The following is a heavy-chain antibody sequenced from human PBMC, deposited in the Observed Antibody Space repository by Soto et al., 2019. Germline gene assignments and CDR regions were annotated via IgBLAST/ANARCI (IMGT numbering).Heavy chain of an antibody. J-gene: IGHJ4*02. CDR1: GFTFSAYA. CDR2: ISGSDGST. CDR3: ANLVGERVTTLLDN. V-gene: IGHV3-23*01. Sequence: EVQLLESGGGLVQPGGSLRLSCAASGFTFSAYAMSWVRQAPGKGLELVSGISGSDGSTHYADSVKGRSTISRSNSRNTMYLQMNNLRVEDTAVYYCANLVGERVTTLLDNWGQGTLVTVSS. D-gene: IGHD4-17*01.